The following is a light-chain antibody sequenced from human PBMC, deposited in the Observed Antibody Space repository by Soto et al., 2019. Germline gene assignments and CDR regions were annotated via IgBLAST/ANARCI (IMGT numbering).Light chain of an antibody. CDR2: GAS. CDR3: QQYNNWPRT. CDR1: QSISSD. J-gene: IGKJ2*01. V-gene: IGKV3-15*01. Sequence: ETVMTQYPATLSVSPGERATLSCRASQSISSDLAWYQHKPGQAPRLLIYGASTTATGIPVRFSGSGSGTEFTLTISSLQSEDFAVYYCQQYNNWPRTVGQGTKVDIK.